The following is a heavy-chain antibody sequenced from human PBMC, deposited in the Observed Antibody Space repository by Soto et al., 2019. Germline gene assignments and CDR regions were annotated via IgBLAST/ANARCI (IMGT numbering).Heavy chain of an antibody. D-gene: IGHD1-26*01. CDR2: IYYSGST. V-gene: IGHV4-39*01. CDR3: ARHVGYGPSLQH. CDR1: GGSISSSSYY. J-gene: IGHJ1*01. Sequence: QLQLQESGPGLVKPSETLSLTCTVSGGSISSSSYYWGWIRQPPGKGLEWIGSIYYSGSTYYNPSLKSRVTISVDTSKHPFSLKLSAVTAADTVVYYCARHVGYGPSLQHWGQGPLVTVSS.